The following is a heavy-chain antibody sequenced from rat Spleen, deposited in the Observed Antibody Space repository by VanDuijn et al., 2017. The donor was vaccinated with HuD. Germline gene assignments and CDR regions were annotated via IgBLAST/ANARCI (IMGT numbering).Heavy chain of an antibody. CDR1: GFSLTSYT. D-gene: IGHD1-4*01. CDR2: ISTGGGNT. Sequence: VQLKESGPGLVQPSQTLSLTCTVSGFSLTSYTVSWVRQPPGKGLEWVASISTGGGNTYYRDSVKGRFTISRDNAKSTLYLQMDSLRSEDTATYYCARHGRVYRYYFDYWGQGVMVTVSS. CDR3: ARHGRVYRYYFDY. J-gene: IGHJ2*01. V-gene: IGHV5-25*01.